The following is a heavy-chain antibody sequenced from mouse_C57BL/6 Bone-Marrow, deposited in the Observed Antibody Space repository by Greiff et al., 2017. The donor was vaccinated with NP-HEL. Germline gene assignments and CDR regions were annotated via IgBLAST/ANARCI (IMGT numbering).Heavy chain of an antibody. D-gene: IGHD2-3*01. V-gene: IGHV5-12*01. CDR2: ISNGGGST. J-gene: IGHJ4*01. Sequence: EVKLVESGGGLVQPGGSLKLSCAASGFTFSDYYMYWVRQTPEKRLEWVAYISNGGGSTYYPDTVKGRFTISSDNAKNTLYLQMSRLKSEDTTMYYCARADGPYAMDYWGQGTSVTVSS. CDR1: GFTFSDYY. CDR3: ARADGPYAMDY.